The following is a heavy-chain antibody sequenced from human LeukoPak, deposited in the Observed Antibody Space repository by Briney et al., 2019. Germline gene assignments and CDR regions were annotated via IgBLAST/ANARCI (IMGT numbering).Heavy chain of an antibody. Sequence: ASVKVSCTASGYTFTGYYMHWVRQAPGQGLEWMGWINPNSGGTNYAQKFQGRVTMTRDTSISTAYMELSRLRSDDTAVYYCARASSYYDFWSGHVSHYWGQGTLVTVSS. CDR1: GYTFTGYY. CDR2: INPNSGGT. D-gene: IGHD3-3*01. V-gene: IGHV1-2*02. J-gene: IGHJ4*02. CDR3: ARASSYYDFWSGHVSHY.